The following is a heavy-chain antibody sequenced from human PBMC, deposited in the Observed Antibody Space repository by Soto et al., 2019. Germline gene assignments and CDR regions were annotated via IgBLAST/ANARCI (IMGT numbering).Heavy chain of an antibody. V-gene: IGHV5-51*01. Sequence: GESLKISCEASGYSFASYWIAWVRQMPGKGLEWMGAVYPGDSDTRYSPSFQGQVTISADKSFSTAYVQWNSLRASDTAMYYCARDRSSSPYYYYYGMDVWGQGTTVTVSS. CDR2: VYPGDSDT. CDR3: ARDRSSSPYYYYYGMDV. D-gene: IGHD6-6*01. CDR1: GYSFASYW. J-gene: IGHJ6*02.